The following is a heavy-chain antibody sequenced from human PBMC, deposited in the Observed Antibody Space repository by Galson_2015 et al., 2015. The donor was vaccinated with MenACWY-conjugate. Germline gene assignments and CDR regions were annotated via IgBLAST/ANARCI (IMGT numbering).Heavy chain of an antibody. Sequence: SLRLSCAASGFTFSSYGMNWVRQAPGKGLEWVALISYDGRNKYYADSVKGRFTISGDSSKNTLYLQMNSLRAEDTAVYYCAKDARRTLAASDLCGRGTLVPVSS. CDR3: AKDARRTLAASDL. CDR2: ISYDGRNK. CDR1: GFTFSSYG. J-gene: IGHJ2*01. V-gene: IGHV3-30*18. D-gene: IGHD2-15*01.